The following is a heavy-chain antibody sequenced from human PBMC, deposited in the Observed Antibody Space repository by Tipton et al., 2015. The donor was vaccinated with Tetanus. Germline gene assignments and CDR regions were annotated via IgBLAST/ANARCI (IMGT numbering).Heavy chain of an antibody. CDR1: GYSFNDYY. J-gene: IGHJ3*02. CDR2: ISPDSGAT. D-gene: IGHD6-13*01. CDR3: ARDTLLGQQLPTNAFDI. V-gene: IGHV1-2*02. Sequence: QSGAEVKVPGASVKVSCKASGYSFNDYYVHWLRQAPGQGLEWMGRISPDSGATSYPQEFQGRVTVTRDTSSSTAYMDLRSLRSDDTAVYYCARDTLLGQQLPTNAFDIWGQGTMVTVSS.